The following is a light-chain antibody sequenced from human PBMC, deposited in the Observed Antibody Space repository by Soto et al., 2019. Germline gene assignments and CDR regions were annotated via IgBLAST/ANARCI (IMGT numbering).Light chain of an antibody. CDR3: CSHSSSITWM. Sequence: QSALTQTASVSGSPGQSINMSCTGTSSDVGGYNFVSWYQQHPGKAPKLIVHEVANRLSGVSGRFSGSKSGNTAFLTISGLQAEDEAVYYCCSHSSSITWMFGGGTKVTVL. CDR1: SSDVGGYNF. V-gene: IGLV2-14*03. J-gene: IGLJ3*02. CDR2: EVA.